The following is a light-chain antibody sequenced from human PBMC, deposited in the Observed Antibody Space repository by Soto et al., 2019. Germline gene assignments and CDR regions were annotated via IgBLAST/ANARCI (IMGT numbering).Light chain of an antibody. CDR3: QSYDSSLSGVV. J-gene: IGLJ2*01. CDR2: GNS. CDR1: SSNIGAGYD. Sequence: QSVLTQPPSVSGAPGQRVTISCTGNSSNIGAGYDVHWYQQLPGTAPKLLIYGNSNRPSGVPDRFSGSKSGTSASLAITGLQAEDEADYYCQSYDSSLSGVVCGGGTKLTVL. V-gene: IGLV1-40*01.